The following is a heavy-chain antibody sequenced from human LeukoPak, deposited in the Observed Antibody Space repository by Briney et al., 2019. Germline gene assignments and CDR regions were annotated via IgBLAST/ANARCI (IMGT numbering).Heavy chain of an antibody. CDR1: GYTFTSYG. D-gene: IGHD1-26*01. CDR2: ITTYNGNT. Sequence: ASVKVSCKASGYTFTSYGISWVRQAPGQGLEWMGWITTYNGNTNYAQKLQGRVTMTTDTSTSTAYMELRSLRSDDTAVYYCARAIEVGAMTPFDYWGQGTLVTVSS. J-gene: IGHJ4*02. V-gene: IGHV1-18*01. CDR3: ARAIEVGAMTPFDY.